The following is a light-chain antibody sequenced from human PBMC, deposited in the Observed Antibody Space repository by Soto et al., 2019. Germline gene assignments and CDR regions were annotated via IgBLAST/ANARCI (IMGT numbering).Light chain of an antibody. CDR2: ATS. CDR3: QQLNTYPLT. V-gene: IGKV1-9*01. Sequence: DIQLTQSPSFLSASVGDRVTITCRASQGLNSYFAWYQQKPRKAPKLLMYATSTLQSVVPSKFSGSGSGTEFTLTISSLQPEDSATYYCQQLNTYPLTFGGGTKVDIK. J-gene: IGKJ4*01. CDR1: QGLNSY.